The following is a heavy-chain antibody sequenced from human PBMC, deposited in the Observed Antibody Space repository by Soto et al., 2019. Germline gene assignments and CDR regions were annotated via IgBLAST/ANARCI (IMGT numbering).Heavy chain of an antibody. CDR2: INYSGST. V-gene: IGHV4-34*01. J-gene: IGHJ6*02. Sequence: PSETLSLTCAVYGESFSGYYWTWIRQPPGTGLEWIGEINYSGSTYYNPSLKSRVTISVDTSKNQFSLKLSSVTAADTAVYYCARRAAAGTLHYYYGMDVWGQGTTVTVSS. CDR1: GESFSGYY. CDR3: ARRAAAGTLHYYYGMDV. D-gene: IGHD6-13*01.